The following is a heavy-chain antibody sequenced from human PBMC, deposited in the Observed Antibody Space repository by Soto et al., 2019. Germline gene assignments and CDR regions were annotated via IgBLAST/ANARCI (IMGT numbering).Heavy chain of an antibody. J-gene: IGHJ4*02. D-gene: IGHD3-22*01. CDR2: ISSSSSTI. CDR1: GFTFSSYS. CDR3: ARDSVYYYDSSGYSH. Sequence: GGSLRLSCAASGFTFSSYSMSWVRQAPWKGLEWVSYISSSSSTIYYADSVKGRFTISRDNAKNSLYLQMNSLRAEDTAVYYCARDSVYYYDSSGYSHWGQGTLVTVSS. V-gene: IGHV3-48*01.